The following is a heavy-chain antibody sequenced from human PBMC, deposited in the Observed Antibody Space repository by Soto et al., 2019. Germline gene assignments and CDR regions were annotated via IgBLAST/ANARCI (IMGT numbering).Heavy chain of an antibody. CDR2: TGAAGDT. Sequence: ESGGGLVQPGGSLRLSCAASGFTFSSYDMHWVRQTTGRGLEWVSTTGAAGDTYNPAAVKGRFTISRENAKNSLYLQMNSLRAEDTAVYYCARGYSYGYYYFDYWGQGTLVTVSS. CDR1: GFTFSSYD. D-gene: IGHD5-18*01. J-gene: IGHJ4*02. V-gene: IGHV3-13*01. CDR3: ARGYSYGYYYFDY.